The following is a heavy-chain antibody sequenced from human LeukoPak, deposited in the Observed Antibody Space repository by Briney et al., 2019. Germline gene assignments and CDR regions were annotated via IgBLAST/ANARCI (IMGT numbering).Heavy chain of an antibody. D-gene: IGHD3-10*01. J-gene: IGHJ5*02. CDR2: INSDGSNT. V-gene: IGHV3-74*01. CDR1: GFTFSTYW. Sequence: GGSLRLSCAASGFTFSTYWMHWVRQAPGKGLVCVSRINSDGSNTDYADSAKGRFTVSRDNAKNTLYLQMNSLRAEDAAVYYCAKTARGLWFGGQRWFDPWGQGTLVTVSS. CDR3: AKTARGLWFGGQRWFDP.